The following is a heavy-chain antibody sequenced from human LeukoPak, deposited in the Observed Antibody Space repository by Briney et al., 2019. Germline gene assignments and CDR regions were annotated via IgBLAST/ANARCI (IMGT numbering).Heavy chain of an antibody. V-gene: IGHV4-31*03. CDR1: GGSISSGGYY. CDR3: ARDRWDRTSSWFDP. J-gene: IGHJ5*02. Sequence: SETLSLTCTVSGGSISSGGYYWSWIRQHPGKGLEWIGYIYYSGSTYYNPSLKSRVTISVDTSKNQFSPKLSSVTAADTAVYYCARDRWDRTSSWFDPWGQGTLVTVSS. CDR2: IYYSGST. D-gene: IGHD2-2*01.